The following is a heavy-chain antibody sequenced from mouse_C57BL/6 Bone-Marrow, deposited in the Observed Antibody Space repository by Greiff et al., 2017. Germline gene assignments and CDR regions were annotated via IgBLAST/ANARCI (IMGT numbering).Heavy chain of an antibody. V-gene: IGHV1-5*01. CDR2: IYPGNSDT. CDR1: GYTFTSYW. Sequence: EVQLQQSGTVLARPGASVKMSCKTSGYTFTSYWMHWVKQRPGQGLEWIGAIYPGNSDTSYNQKFKGKAKLTAVTSASTAYMELSSLTNEDYAVYYCTMGRFAYWGQGTLVTVSA. J-gene: IGHJ3*01. CDR3: TMGRFAY.